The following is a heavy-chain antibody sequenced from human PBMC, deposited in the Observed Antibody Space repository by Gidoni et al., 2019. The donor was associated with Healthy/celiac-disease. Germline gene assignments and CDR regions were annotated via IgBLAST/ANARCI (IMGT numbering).Heavy chain of an antibody. CDR2: IKSKTEGGTT. CDR1: GFTFSNAW. V-gene: IGHV3-15*01. CDR3: TTDTTAYYYDSSGYFDY. Sequence: EVQLVESGGGLVKPGGSLRLSCAASGFTFSNAWMSWVRQAPGKGLEWVGRIKSKTEGGTTDYAAPVKGRFTISRDDSKNTLYLQMNSLKTEDTAVYYCTTDTTAYYYDSSGYFDYWGQGTLVTVSS. J-gene: IGHJ4*02. D-gene: IGHD3-22*01.